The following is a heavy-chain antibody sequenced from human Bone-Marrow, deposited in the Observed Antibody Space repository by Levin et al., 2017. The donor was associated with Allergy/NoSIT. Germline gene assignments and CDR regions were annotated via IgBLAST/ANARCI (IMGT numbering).Heavy chain of an antibody. Sequence: GESLKISCTVSGFTFSIYSINWVRQAPGKGLEWVSSISSSGSDMYYVDSVRGRFTISRDNAKNSLALQMNSLRAEDTAVYYCARGIIGDVRVAHKEAFDIWGQGTMVSVSS. V-gene: IGHV3-21*01. CDR2: ISSSGSDM. CDR3: ARGIIGDVRVAHKEAFDI. CDR1: GFTFSIYS. J-gene: IGHJ3*02. D-gene: IGHD2-8*02.